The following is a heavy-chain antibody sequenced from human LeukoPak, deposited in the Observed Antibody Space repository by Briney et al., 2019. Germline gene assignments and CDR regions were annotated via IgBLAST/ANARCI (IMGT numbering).Heavy chain of an antibody. CDR3: AKQSWELLFDY. J-gene: IGHJ4*02. D-gene: IGHD1-26*01. CDR1: GFTFSSYA. V-gene: IGHV3-30-3*02. Sequence: TGGSLRLSCAASGFTFSSYAMPWVRQAPGKGLEWVAVISYDGSNKYYADSVKGRFTISRDNAKNSLYLQMNSLRAEDTALYYCAKQSWELLFDYWGQGTLVTVSS. CDR2: ISYDGSNK.